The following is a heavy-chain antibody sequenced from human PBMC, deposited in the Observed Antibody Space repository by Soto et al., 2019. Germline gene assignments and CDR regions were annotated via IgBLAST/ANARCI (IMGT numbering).Heavy chain of an antibody. CDR3: ARKVAYGDYTYYYYYYMDV. J-gene: IGHJ6*03. D-gene: IGHD4-17*01. V-gene: IGHV1-18*01. Sequence: ASVKVSYKASGYTFTSYGISWARQAPGQGLEWMGWISAYNGNTNYAQKLQGRVTMTTDTSTSTAYMELRSLRSDDTAVYYCARKVAYGDYTYYYYYYMDVWGKGTTVTVSS. CDR2: ISAYNGNT. CDR1: GYTFTSYG.